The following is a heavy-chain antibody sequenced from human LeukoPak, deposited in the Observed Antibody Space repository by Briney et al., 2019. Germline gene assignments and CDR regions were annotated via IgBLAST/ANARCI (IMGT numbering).Heavy chain of an antibody. J-gene: IGHJ6*02. D-gene: IGHD2/OR15-2a*01. CDR2: IYYSGST. V-gene: IGHV4-39*07. Sequence: SETLSLTCTVSGGSISSSSYYWGWIRQPPGKGLEWIGSIYYSGSTYYNPSLKSRVTISVDTSKNQFSLKLSSVTAADTAVYYCARDKYLYGMDVWGQGTTVTVSS. CDR1: GGSISSSSYY. CDR3: ARDKYLYGMDV.